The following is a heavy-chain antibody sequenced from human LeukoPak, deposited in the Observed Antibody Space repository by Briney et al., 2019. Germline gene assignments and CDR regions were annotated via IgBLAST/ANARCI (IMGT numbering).Heavy chain of an antibody. CDR1: GGSFSGYY. J-gene: IGHJ4*02. CDR2: IYSGGST. Sequence: ETLSLTCAVYGGSFSGYYWSWVRQAPGKGLEWVSVIYSGGSTYYADSVKGRFTISRDNSKNTLYLQMNSLRAEDTAVYYCAKGPYSGWYNYWGQGTLVTVSS. D-gene: IGHD6-19*01. V-gene: IGHV3-66*01. CDR3: AKGPYSGWYNY.